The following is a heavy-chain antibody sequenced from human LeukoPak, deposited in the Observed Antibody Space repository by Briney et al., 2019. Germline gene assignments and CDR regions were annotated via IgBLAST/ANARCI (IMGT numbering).Heavy chain of an antibody. CDR1: GGSISSYY. CDR3: ARGPSTFYYYGMDV. D-gene: IGHD1-1*01. V-gene: IGHV4-59*01. J-gene: IGHJ6*02. Sequence: ASETLSLTCTVSGGSISSYYWSWIRQPPGKGLEWIGYIYYSGSTNYNPSLKSRVTISVDTSKNQLSLKLSSVTAADTAVYYCARGPSTFYYYGMDVWGQGTTVTVSS. CDR2: IYYSGST.